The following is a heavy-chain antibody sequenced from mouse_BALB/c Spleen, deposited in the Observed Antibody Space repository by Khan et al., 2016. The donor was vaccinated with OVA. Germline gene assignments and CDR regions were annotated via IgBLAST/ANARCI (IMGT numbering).Heavy chain of an antibody. CDR3: ASERGRYYALDY. CDR1: GYSITSDYA. D-gene: IGHD4-1*01. V-gene: IGHV3-2*02. Sequence: QLQESGPGLVKPSQSLSLTCTVTGYSITSDYAWNWIRQFPGNKLEWMGYISYSGSTTYNPSLKSRISITRDTSKDQFFLQLKSVTSEDTATYYCASERGRYYALDYWGQGTSVTVSS. CDR2: ISYSGST. J-gene: IGHJ4*01.